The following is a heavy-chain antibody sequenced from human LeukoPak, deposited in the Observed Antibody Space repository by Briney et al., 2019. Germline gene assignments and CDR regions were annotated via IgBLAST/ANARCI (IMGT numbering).Heavy chain of an antibody. V-gene: IGHV5-51*01. CDR1: GYSFTTYW. J-gene: IGHJ5*02. D-gene: IGHD2-21*02. Sequence: GESLKISCKGSGYSFTTYWIGWVRQMPGKGLEWMGIIYPADSDTRYRPSFQGQVTISVDKSITTAYLQWSSLKASDTAMYYCARLGPAYCGGDCYYWFDPWGQGTLVTVSS. CDR2: IYPADSDT. CDR3: ARLGPAYCGGDCYYWFDP.